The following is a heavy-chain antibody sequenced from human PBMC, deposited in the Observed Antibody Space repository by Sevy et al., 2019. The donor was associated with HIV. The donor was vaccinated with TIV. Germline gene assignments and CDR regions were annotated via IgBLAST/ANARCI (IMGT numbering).Heavy chain of an antibody. D-gene: IGHD2-21*02. V-gene: IGHV3-20*04. Sequence: GGSLRLSCAASGFTFDDYGMSWVRQVPGKGLEWVCSINWNGGSTSYTDFVKGRFTISRDNAKNSLFLQVNSLRAEDTALYYCAREKSCGGACYYFDYWGQGVLVTVSS. J-gene: IGHJ4*02. CDR2: INWNGGST. CDR3: AREKSCGGACYYFDY. CDR1: GFTFDDYG.